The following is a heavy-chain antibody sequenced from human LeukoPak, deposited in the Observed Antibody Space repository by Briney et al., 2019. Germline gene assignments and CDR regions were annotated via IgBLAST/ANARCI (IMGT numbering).Heavy chain of an antibody. J-gene: IGHJ4*02. CDR1: GFTFSSYE. CDR2: ISSSGSTI. V-gene: IGHV3-48*03. Sequence: SLRLSCAASGFTFSSYEMNWVRQAPGKGLEWVSYISSSGSTIYYADSVKGRFTISRDNAKNSLYLQMDSLRAEDTAVYYCARPRGCGSSRCNNFDYWGQGTLVTVSS. D-gene: IGHD2-2*01. CDR3: ARPRGCGSSRCNNFDY.